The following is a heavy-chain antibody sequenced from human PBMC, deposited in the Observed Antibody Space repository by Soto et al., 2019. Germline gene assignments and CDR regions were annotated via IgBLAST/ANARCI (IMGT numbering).Heavy chain of an antibody. CDR2: IYYSGST. J-gene: IGHJ4*02. V-gene: IGHV4-31*03. Sequence: SETLSLTCTVSGGSIRSGGYYWSCIRQHTGKGLEWIGYIYYSGSTYYNPSLKSRVTISVDTTKNQFSLKLSSVTAADTAVYYWGGDWYSSCFSDYWGQGTLVTVSS. CDR1: GGSIRSGGYY. D-gene: IGHD6-19*01. CDR3: GGDWYSSCFSDY.